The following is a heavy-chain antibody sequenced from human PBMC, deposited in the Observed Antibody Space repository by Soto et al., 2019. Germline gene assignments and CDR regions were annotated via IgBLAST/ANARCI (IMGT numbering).Heavy chain of an antibody. CDR3: ARGTEKQLIYYYYGMDV. V-gene: IGHV6-1*01. J-gene: IGHJ6*02. D-gene: IGHD6-13*01. CDR2: TYYRSKWYN. CDR1: GDSVSSNSAA. Sequence: SQTLSLTCAISGDSVSSNSAAWNWIRQSPSRGLEWLGRTYYRSKWYNDYAVSVKSRITINPDTSKNQFSLQLNSVTPEDTAVYYCARGTEKQLIYYYYGMDVWGQGTTVTVSS.